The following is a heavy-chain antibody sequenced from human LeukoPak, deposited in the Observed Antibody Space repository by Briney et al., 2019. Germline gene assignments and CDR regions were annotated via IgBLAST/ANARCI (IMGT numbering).Heavy chain of an antibody. V-gene: IGHV4-39*01. D-gene: IGHD3-10*01. CDR3: ARHFGSMVRGFDY. Sequence: PPETLSLTCTVSGDSISSSSYYWGWIRQPPGKGLEWMGSIHYIGSTYYNPSLKSRVTISVDTSKNQFSLKLTSVTAADTAVYYCARHFGSMVRGFDYWGQGVLVTVSS. J-gene: IGHJ4*02. CDR1: GDSISSSSYY. CDR2: IHYIGST.